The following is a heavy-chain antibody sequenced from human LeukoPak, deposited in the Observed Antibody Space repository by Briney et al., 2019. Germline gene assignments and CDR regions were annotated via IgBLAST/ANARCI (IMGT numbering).Heavy chain of an antibody. J-gene: IGHJ4*02. CDR3: ASLSTRFDY. Sequence: ASVTVTCKASGYIFTDYYMHWVRQAPGQGLEWMGCINPKSGGTNDAQKFQGTVTMTRDTSISTAYMELSWLAFEDTAVYYCASLSTRFDYWGQGTLVTVSS. CDR2: INPKSGGT. V-gene: IGHV1-2*02. D-gene: IGHD2-2*01. CDR1: GYIFTDYY.